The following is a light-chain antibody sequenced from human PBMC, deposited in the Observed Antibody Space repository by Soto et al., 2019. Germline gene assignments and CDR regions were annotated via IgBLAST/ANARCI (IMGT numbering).Light chain of an antibody. Sequence: QSALTQPPSASGSPGQSVTISCTGTSSDVGAYNYVSWYQQHPGKAPKFIIYEVSKRPSGVSNRFSGSKSGNTASLTISGLQAEDEADYYCSSYTSSSTWVFGGGTKVTVL. V-gene: IGLV2-14*01. CDR1: SSDVGAYNY. CDR3: SSYTSSSTWV. CDR2: EVS. J-gene: IGLJ3*02.